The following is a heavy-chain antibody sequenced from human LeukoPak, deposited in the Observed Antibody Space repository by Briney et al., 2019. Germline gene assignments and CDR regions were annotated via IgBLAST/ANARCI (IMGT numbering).Heavy chain of an antibody. CDR1: GRSISSYY. CDR3: ARLTGHGYYYLDYFDY. Sequence: SETLSLTCTVSGRSISSYYWSWIRQPPGRGLEWIGYIYYSGSTNYNPSLKSRFTISVDTSKNQFSLKLSSVTAADTAVYYCARLTGHGYYYLDYFDYCGQGTLITVSS. CDR2: IYYSGST. D-gene: IGHD5-24*01. J-gene: IGHJ4*02. V-gene: IGHV4-59*08.